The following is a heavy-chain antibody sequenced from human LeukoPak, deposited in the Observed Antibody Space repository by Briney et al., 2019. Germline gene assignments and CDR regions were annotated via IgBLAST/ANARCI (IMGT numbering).Heavy chain of an antibody. CDR3: ARLISHSSGWHRDY. CDR1: GFTVSSNY. J-gene: IGHJ4*02. V-gene: IGHV3-66*02. Sequence: GGSLRLSCAASGFTVSSNYMSWVRQAPGKGLEWVSVIYSGGSTYYADSVKGRFTTSRDNSKNTLYLQMNSLRAEDTAVYYCARLISHSSGWHRDYWGQGTLVTVSS. CDR2: IYSGGST. D-gene: IGHD6-19*01.